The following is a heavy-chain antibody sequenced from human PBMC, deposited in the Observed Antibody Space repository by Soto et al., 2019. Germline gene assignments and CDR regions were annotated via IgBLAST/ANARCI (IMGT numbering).Heavy chain of an antibody. D-gene: IGHD5-18*01. J-gene: IGHJ4*02. CDR2: IRQDGSHT. Sequence: EVQLVESGGNLVQPGGSLRLSCAASGFTFSGYWMSWVRQAPGKGLEWVANIRQDGSHTYYVDSVKGRFTISRDNAEDSLYLQMNSLRAEDTAIYYCARGGGYNYGQYLDYWGQGTLVTVSS. V-gene: IGHV3-7*03. CDR3: ARGGGYNYGQYLDY. CDR1: GFTFSGYW.